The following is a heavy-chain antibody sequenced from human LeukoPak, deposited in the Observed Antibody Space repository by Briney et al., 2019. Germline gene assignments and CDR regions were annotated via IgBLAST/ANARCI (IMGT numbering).Heavy chain of an antibody. J-gene: IGHJ3*02. V-gene: IGHV1-2*02. CDR1: GYTFTGYF. D-gene: IGHD3-10*01. CDR2: INPDGGGT. CDR3: AISMVRGVKDAFDI. Sequence: ASVKVSCKASGYTFTGYFIHWVRQAPGQGLQWMGWINPDGGGTSYAQMFQGRVTMTRDTSISTAYMELSRLRSDDTAVYYCAISMVRGVKDAFDIWGQGTMVIVSS.